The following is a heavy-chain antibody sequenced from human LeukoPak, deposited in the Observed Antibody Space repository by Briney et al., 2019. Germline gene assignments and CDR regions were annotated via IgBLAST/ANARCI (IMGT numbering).Heavy chain of an antibody. CDR3: ARGPGSGHYFDY. Sequence: GGSLRLSCAASGFTFSTSPMNWVRQAPGKGPEWVTYISSSSGTIYYADSVKGRFTISRDNAENSLYLQMNSLRAEDTAVYYCARGPGSGHYFDYWGQGTLVTVSS. CDR1: GFTFSTSP. V-gene: IGHV3-48*04. D-gene: IGHD2-15*01. CDR2: ISSSSGTI. J-gene: IGHJ4*02.